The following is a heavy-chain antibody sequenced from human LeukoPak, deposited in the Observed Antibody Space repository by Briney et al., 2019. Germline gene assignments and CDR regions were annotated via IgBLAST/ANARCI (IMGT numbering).Heavy chain of an antibody. V-gene: IGHV3-53*01. CDR2: IYAGGNT. J-gene: IGHJ4*02. CDR3: VRGLAASSNY. Sequence: PGGSLRLSCAASTFTVRTNYMSWVRQAPGKGLEWVSVIYAGGNTNYADSVKGRFTISRGNSKNTVYLQMNSLRAEDTAVYYCVRGLAASSNYWGQGTLVSVSS. CDR1: TFTVRTNY. D-gene: IGHD1-26*01.